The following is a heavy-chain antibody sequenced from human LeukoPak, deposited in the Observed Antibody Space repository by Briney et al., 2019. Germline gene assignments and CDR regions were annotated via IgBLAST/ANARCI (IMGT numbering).Heavy chain of an antibody. J-gene: IGHJ4*02. CDR2: INPSGGST. V-gene: IGHV1-46*01. Sequence: ASVKVSCKASGYTFTSYYMHWVRQAPGQGLEWMGIINPSGGSTSYAQKFPGRVTMTRDTSTSTVYMELSSLRSEDTAVYYCARDAYYYDSSGYYGFGVDYWGQGTLVTVSS. CDR1: GYTFTSYY. D-gene: IGHD3-22*01. CDR3: ARDAYYYDSSGYYGFGVDY.